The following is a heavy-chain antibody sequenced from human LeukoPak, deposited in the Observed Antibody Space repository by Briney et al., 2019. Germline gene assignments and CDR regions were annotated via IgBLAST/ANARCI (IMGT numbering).Heavy chain of an antibody. CDR2: INLNGGGT. V-gene: IGHV1-2*02. D-gene: IGHD3-22*01. Sequence: ASVKVSCKASGYTFTGYYMHWVRQAPGQGLEWMGWINLNGGGTNYAQKFQGRVTMTRDTSISTAYMELSRLRSDDTAVYYCARDLYYDSSGYDYWGQGTLVTVSS. CDR3: ARDLYYDSSGYDY. J-gene: IGHJ4*02. CDR1: GYTFTGYY.